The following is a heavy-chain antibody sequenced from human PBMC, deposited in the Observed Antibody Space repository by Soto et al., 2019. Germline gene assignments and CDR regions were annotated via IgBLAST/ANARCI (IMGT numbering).Heavy chain of an antibody. CDR1: GFSFSDYG. CDR3: ARDARNHYFDY. Sequence: QVHLVESGGGVVLPGRSLRLSCVASGFSFSDYGMHWVRQAPGKGLEWVATIWYDGSNQYYADSVKGRFTISRDKSKNTLHQQMGSLTAEDTAIYYCARDARNHYFDYWGQGTLVTVSS. V-gene: IGHV3-33*01. J-gene: IGHJ4*02. CDR2: IWYDGSNQ.